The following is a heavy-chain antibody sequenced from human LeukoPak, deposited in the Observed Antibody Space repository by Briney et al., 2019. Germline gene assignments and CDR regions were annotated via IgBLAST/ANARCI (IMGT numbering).Heavy chain of an antibody. CDR3: ARIGRDYGDYFDY. CDR1: GFTFNTFW. D-gene: IGHD4-17*01. Sequence: GGSLSLSCAASGFTFNTFWMTWLRQAPGEGPEWVANIKHDGSEKDYLDSVKGRFTISRDNAKSSLYLQMNSLRAEDTAVYYCARIGRDYGDYFDYWGQGTLVTVSS. CDR2: IKHDGSEK. V-gene: IGHV3-7*03. J-gene: IGHJ4*02.